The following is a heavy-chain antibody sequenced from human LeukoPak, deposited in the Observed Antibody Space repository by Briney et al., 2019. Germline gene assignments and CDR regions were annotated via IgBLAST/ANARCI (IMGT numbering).Heavy chain of an antibody. V-gene: IGHV4-38-2*02. J-gene: IGHJ4*02. Sequence: SETLSLTRVVSGYSISSDYFWGWIRQPPGKGLEWIGTISHSGSTFYKPSLKSRLTISLDTSKNQFSLKLSSVTAADTAVYYCVRDVGQLRSDYWGQGTLVTVSS. D-gene: IGHD2-2*01. CDR3: VRDVGQLRSDY. CDR2: ISHSGST. CDR1: GYSISSDYF.